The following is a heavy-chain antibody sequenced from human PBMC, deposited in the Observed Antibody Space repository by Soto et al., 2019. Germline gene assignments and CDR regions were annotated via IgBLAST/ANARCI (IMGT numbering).Heavy chain of an antibody. CDR2: IRSKAYGGTT. CDR1: GFTFGDYA. Sequence: GGSLRLSCTASGFTFGDYAMSWVRQAPGKGLEWVGFIRSKAYGGTTEYAASVKGRFTISRDDSKSIAYLQMNSLKTEDTAVYYCTSVYCSSTSCYKANWYFDLWGRGTLVTVSS. J-gene: IGHJ2*01. CDR3: TSVYCSSTSCYKANWYFDL. D-gene: IGHD2-2*02. V-gene: IGHV3-49*04.